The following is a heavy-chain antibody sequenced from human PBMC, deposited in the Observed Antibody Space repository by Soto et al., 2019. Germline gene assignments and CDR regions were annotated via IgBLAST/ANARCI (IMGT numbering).Heavy chain of an antibody. V-gene: IGHV4-59*01. Sequence: SETLSLTCTVSGGSISSYYWSWIRQPPGKGLEWIGYIYYSGSTNYNPSLKSRVTISVDTSKNQFSLKLSSVTAADTAVYYCARIVGATTDWFDPWGQGTLVTVSS. CDR1: GGSISSYY. D-gene: IGHD1-26*01. J-gene: IGHJ5*02. CDR2: IYYSGST. CDR3: ARIVGATTDWFDP.